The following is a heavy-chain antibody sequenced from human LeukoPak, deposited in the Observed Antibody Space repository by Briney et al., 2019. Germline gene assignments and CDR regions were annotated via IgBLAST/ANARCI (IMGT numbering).Heavy chain of an antibody. Sequence: ASAKVSCKLSGYTSTSYGISWVRQAPGQGLEWMGWISAYNGNTNYAQKLQGRVTMTTDTSTTTAYMELRSLRSDDTAVYYCARDWWLRSQILLGYWGQGTLVTVSS. CDR3: ARDWWLRSQILLGY. D-gene: IGHD5-12*01. CDR1: GYTSTSYG. J-gene: IGHJ4*02. V-gene: IGHV1-18*01. CDR2: ISAYNGNT.